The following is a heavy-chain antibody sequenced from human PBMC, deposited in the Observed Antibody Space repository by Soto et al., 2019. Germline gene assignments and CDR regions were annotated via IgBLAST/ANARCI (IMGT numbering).Heavy chain of an antibody. CDR3: ARQPWNFEVGSSTDAFDI. D-gene: IGHD2-2*01. V-gene: IGHV4-59*08. CDR2: IYYSGNT. CDR1: NDSISNYY. J-gene: IGHJ3*02. Sequence: QVQLQESGPGLVKPSETLSLTCTVSNDSISNYYWSWIRQPPGKGLEWVGYIYYSGNTNYNPSLKTRVTMSVDTSKKEVYLKLNSVTAADTAMYYCARQPWNFEVGSSTDAFDIWGQGTMVTVSS.